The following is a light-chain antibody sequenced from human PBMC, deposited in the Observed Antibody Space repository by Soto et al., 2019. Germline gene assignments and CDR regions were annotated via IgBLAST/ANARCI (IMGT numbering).Light chain of an antibody. CDR3: QQYGSSGT. V-gene: IGKV3-20*01. CDR1: QSVSNNY. Sequence: EIVLTQSPGTLSLSAGERATLSCRASQSVSNNYLAWYQQKPGQAPRLLIYGASNRATGIPDRFSGSGSGTDFTLTISRLEPEDFAVYYCQQYGSSGTFGQGTRWISN. CDR2: GAS. J-gene: IGKJ1*01.